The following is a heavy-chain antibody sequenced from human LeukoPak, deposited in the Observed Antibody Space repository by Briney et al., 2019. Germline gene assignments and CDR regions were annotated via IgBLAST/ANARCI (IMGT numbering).Heavy chain of an antibody. V-gene: IGHV3-23*01. CDR2: ISGSGGST. CDR1: GFTFSSYA. Sequence: PGGSLRLSCAGSGFTFSSYAMSWVRQAPGKGLEWVSAISGSGGSTYYADSVKGRFTISRDNSKNTLYLQMNSLRAEDTAVYCCAKDIYDSSGFDYWGQGTLVTVSS. CDR3: AKDIYDSSGFDY. D-gene: IGHD3-22*01. J-gene: IGHJ4*02.